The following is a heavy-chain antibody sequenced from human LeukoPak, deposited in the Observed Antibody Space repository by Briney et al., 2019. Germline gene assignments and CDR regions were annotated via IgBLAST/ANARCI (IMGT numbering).Heavy chain of an antibody. J-gene: IGHJ6*02. CDR1: GVSISSYY. D-gene: IGHD3-10*01. CDR3: ERVGGSNYYYYGMDV. V-gene: IGHV4-59*01. CDR2: IYYSGST. Sequence: SETLSLTCTVSGVSISSYYWSWIRQPPGKGLEWIGYIYYSGSTNYNPSLKSRVTISVDTSKNQFSLKLSSVTAADTAVYYCERVGGSNYYYYGMDVWGQGTTVTVSS.